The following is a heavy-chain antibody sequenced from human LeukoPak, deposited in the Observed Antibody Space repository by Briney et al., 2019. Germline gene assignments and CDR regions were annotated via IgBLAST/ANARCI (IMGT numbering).Heavy chain of an antibody. D-gene: IGHD2-2*01. CDR1: GGSFSDYY. CDR3: ARMPYYFDY. Sequence: SETLSLTCAVYGGSFSDYYWSWIRQPPGKGLEWIGEINHSGSTNYNPSLKSRVTISVDTSKNQFSLKLSSVTAADTAVYYCARMPYYFDYWGQGTLVTVSS. J-gene: IGHJ4*02. V-gene: IGHV4-34*01. CDR2: INHSGST.